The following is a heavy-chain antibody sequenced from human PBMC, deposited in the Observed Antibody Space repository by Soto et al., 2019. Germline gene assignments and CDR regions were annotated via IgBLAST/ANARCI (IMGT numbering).Heavy chain of an antibody. CDR1: GFTFSSYA. V-gene: IGHV3-23*01. Sequence: EVQLLESGGGLVQPGGSLRLSCAASGFTFSSYAMGWVRQAPGKGLEWVSLITYSGDSTYYADSVKGRFTISRDNSKNTRYLQMNSLRAEDTAVYYCAKYVSGTARYFHYGGQGTLVTVSS. CDR3: AKYVSGTARYFHY. J-gene: IGHJ4*02. CDR2: ITYSGDST. D-gene: IGHD1-20*01.